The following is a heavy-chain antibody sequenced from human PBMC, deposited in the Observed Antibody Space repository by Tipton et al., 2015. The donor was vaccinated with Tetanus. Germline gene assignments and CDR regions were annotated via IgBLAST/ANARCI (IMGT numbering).Heavy chain of an antibody. J-gene: IGHJ4*02. Sequence: TLSLTCTVSGGSISSGAYYWSWNRQHPGKGLEWIGYIYYSGSAYYNPSLKSRVTISIDTSKNQFSLKLSSVTAADTAVYYCGRVPVDDGAKGGNIAYGGQGTRVTVSS. CDR3: GRVPVDDGAKGGNIAY. CDR1: GGSISSGAYY. V-gene: IGHV4-31*03. D-gene: IGHD4-23*01. CDR2: IYYSGSA.